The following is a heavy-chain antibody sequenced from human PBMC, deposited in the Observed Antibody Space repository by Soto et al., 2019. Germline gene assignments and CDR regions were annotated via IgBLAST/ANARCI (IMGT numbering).Heavy chain of an antibody. D-gene: IGHD2-2*01. CDR2: INTITSRI. J-gene: IGHJ4*02. CDR1: GFTFSDYH. Sequence: QVQLVESGGGLVKPGGSLRLSCVASGFTFSDYHMIWIRQAPGKGLECVSYINTITSRIYYADSVKGRFTVSRDDAKKSVYLQMNALRVDDTALYYCARDDRSVIPAGIVHWGQGIMVTVSS. V-gene: IGHV3-11*01. CDR3: ARDDRSVIPAGIVH.